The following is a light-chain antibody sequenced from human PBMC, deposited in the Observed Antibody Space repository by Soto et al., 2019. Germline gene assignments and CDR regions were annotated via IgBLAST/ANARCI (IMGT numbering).Light chain of an antibody. J-gene: IGKJ3*01. CDR1: QTIRSY. Sequence: DIQMTQSPSSLSASVGDRVTIACRASQTIRSYLNWYQQKPGKAPELLIFAASTLQSGVPSRFSGSGSGTDFTLTISSLQPEDFATYFCQQSYISPRTFGPGTKVHI. CDR2: AAS. CDR3: QQSYISPRT. V-gene: IGKV1-39*01.